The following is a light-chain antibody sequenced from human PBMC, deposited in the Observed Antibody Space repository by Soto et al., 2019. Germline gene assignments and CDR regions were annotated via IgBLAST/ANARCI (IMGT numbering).Light chain of an antibody. J-gene: IGLJ2*01. CDR2: EVS. CDR1: SSDVGGYNY. CDR3: SSYGGSNNVL. Sequence: QSVLTQPPSASGSPGQLVTISCTGTSSDVGGYNYVSWYQQYPGKAPTLMIYEVSKRPSGVPDRFSGSKSGNTASLTVSGLQAEDEADYYCSSYGGSNNVLFGGGTKLTV. V-gene: IGLV2-8*01.